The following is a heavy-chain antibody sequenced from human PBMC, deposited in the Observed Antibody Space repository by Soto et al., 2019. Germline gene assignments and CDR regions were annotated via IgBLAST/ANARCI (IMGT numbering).Heavy chain of an antibody. CDR2: ISYDGSNK. CDR3: AKDGWAYCSSTSCYKGGWFDP. Sequence: HPGGSLRLSCAASGFTFSSYGMHWVRQAPGKGLEWVAVISYDGSNKYYADSVKGRFTISRDNSKNTLYLQMNSLRAEDTAVYYCAKDGWAYCSSTSCYKGGWFDPWGQGTLVTVSS. J-gene: IGHJ5*02. V-gene: IGHV3-30*18. CDR1: GFTFSSYG. D-gene: IGHD2-2*02.